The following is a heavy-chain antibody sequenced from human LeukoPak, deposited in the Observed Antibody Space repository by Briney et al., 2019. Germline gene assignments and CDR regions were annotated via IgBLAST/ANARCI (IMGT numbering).Heavy chain of an antibody. CDR1: GGSISNYY. V-gene: IGHV4-39*07. CDR2: IYDSGST. D-gene: IGHD5-24*01. CDR3: ARENSRDGYKGGSYEP. Sequence: SETLSLTCTVSGGSISNYYWGWIRQPPGKGLEWIGSIYDSGSTYYNPSLKSRVTISVDTSKNQFSLKLSSVTAADTAVYYCARENSRDGYKGGSYEPWGQGTLVTVSS. J-gene: IGHJ5*02.